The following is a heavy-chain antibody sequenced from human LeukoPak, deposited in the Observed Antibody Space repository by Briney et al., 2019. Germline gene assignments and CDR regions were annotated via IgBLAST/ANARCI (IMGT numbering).Heavy chain of an antibody. Sequence: GGSLRLSCAASGFTFSSYSMNWVRQAPGKGLEWVSYISSSSSTIYYADSVKGRFTISRDNGKNSLYLQMNSLRVEDTAVYYCARDQDYYDSSGYPDAFDIWGQGTMVTVSS. V-gene: IGHV3-48*01. D-gene: IGHD3-22*01. J-gene: IGHJ3*02. CDR2: ISSSSSTI. CDR3: ARDQDYYDSSGYPDAFDI. CDR1: GFTFSSYS.